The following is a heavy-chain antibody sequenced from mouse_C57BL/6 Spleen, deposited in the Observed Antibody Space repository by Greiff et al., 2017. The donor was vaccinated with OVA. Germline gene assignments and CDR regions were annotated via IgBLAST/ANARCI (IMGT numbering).Heavy chain of an antibody. J-gene: IGHJ3*01. Sequence: DVKLVESGGGLVQPGGSLKLSCAASGFTFSDYYMYWVRQTPEKRLEWVAYISNGGGSTYYPDTVKGRFTISRDNAKNTLYLQMSRLKSEDTAMYYCARGYDFPFAYWGQGTLVTVSA. D-gene: IGHD2-4*01. CDR2: ISNGGGST. CDR1: GFTFSDYY. CDR3: ARGYDFPFAY. V-gene: IGHV5-12*01.